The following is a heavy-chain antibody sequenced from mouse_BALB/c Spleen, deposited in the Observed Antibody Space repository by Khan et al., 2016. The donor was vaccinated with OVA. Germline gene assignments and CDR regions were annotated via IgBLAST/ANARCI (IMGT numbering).Heavy chain of an antibody. CDR2: ISPGSGDT. CDR1: GYTFTDYY. Sequence: QVQLKQSGAELARPGASVKLSCKASGYTFTDYYINWVKQRTGQRLEWIGEISPGSGDTYYNERFKGKATLTADKSSSTAYMQLSSLTSEASAVYFCARRNYFGYTFAYWGQGTLVTVAA. D-gene: IGHD1-2*01. V-gene: IGHV1-77*01. CDR3: ARRNYFGYTFAY. J-gene: IGHJ3*01.